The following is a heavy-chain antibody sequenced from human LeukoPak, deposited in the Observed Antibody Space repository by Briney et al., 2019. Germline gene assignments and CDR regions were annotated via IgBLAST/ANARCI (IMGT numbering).Heavy chain of an antibody. Sequence: GASVKVSCKASGYTFTSYDINWVRQATGQGLEWMGWMNPNSGNTGYAQKFQGRVTMTRNTSISTAYMELSSLRSEDTAVYYCAREGSSSWYSDYWGQGTLVTVSS. J-gene: IGHJ4*02. CDR3: AREGSSSWYSDY. CDR2: MNPNSGNT. CDR1: GYTFTSYD. V-gene: IGHV1-8*01. D-gene: IGHD6-13*01.